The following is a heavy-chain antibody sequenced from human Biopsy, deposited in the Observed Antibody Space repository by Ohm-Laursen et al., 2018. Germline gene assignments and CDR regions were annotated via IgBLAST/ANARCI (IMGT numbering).Heavy chain of an antibody. Sequence: TLSLTCTVSGVSISVDGYYLAWIRQLPGKGLDWIGYIYHSGTTYYNPSLKSRLTMSVDTSKNEFSLRLRSVTAADTAVYFCATFRASWDTTQGGDYWGQGTLVTVPS. CDR1: GVSISVDGYY. V-gene: IGHV4-31*03. CDR2: IYHSGTT. CDR3: ATFRASWDTTQGGDY. D-gene: IGHD1-26*01. J-gene: IGHJ4*02.